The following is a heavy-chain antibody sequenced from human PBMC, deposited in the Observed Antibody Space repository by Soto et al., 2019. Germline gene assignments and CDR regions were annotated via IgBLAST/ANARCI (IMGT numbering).Heavy chain of an antibody. D-gene: IGHD3-16*01. CDR1: GLTFSIYT. CDR2: ISSSSSYI. Sequence: EVQLVESGGGLVKPGGSLRLSCAASGLTFSIYTINWVRQAPGKGLEWVSSISSSSSYIYYADSVKGRFTISRDNAMNSLFLQVNSLRAEDTAVYYCARERGSGYFDYWGQGTLVTVSS. V-gene: IGHV3-21*01. CDR3: ARERGSGYFDY. J-gene: IGHJ4*02.